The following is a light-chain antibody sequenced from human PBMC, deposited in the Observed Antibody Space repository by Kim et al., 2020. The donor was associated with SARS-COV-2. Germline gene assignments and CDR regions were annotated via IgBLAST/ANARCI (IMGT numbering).Light chain of an antibody. CDR2: EDN. CDR3: QSYDSSIVV. J-gene: IGLJ2*01. V-gene: IGLV6-57*03. Sequence: GTTLTISFPHRSVTIASNYVQLYHQRPGTAPTTVIYEDNQRPSGVPDRFSGSIDSSSNSASLTISGLKTEDEADYYCQSYDSSIVVFGGGTQLTVL. CDR1: SVTIASNY.